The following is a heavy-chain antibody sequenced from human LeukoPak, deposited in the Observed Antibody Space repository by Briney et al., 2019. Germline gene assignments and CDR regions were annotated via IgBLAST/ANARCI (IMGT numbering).Heavy chain of an antibody. Sequence: PGRSLRLSCAASGFTFSSYAMHWVRQAPGKGLEWVAVISYDGSNKYYADSVKGRFTISRDNSKNTLYLQMNSLRAEDTAIYFCAKVSQKRWLQFWVEYWGQGTLVTVSS. CDR1: GFTFSSYA. CDR2: ISYDGSNK. J-gene: IGHJ4*02. D-gene: IGHD5-24*01. CDR3: AKVSQKRWLQFWVEY. V-gene: IGHV3-30-3*01.